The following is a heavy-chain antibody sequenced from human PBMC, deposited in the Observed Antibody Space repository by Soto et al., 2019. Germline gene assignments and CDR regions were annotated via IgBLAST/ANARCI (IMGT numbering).Heavy chain of an antibody. CDR3: ARGTGYYDILTGYYPFDY. J-gene: IGHJ4*02. D-gene: IGHD3-9*01. V-gene: IGHV4-34*01. Sequence: SETLSLTCAVYGGSFSGYYWSWIRQPPGKGLEWIGEINHSGSTNYNPSLKSRVTISVDTSKNQFSLKLSSVTAADTAVYYCARGTGYYDILTGYYPFDYWGQGTLVTVSS. CDR1: GGSFSGYY. CDR2: INHSGST.